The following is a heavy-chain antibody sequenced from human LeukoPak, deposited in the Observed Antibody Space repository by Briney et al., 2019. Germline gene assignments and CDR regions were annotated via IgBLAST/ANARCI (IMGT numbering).Heavy chain of an antibody. CDR1: GASISSGYW. D-gene: IGHD3-10*01. J-gene: IGHJ4*02. CDR2: IYHSGST. Sequence: SGTLSLTRAVSGASISSGYWWSWVRQAPGKGLEWIGEIYHSGSTNHNPSLKSRVTISVDKSKSQFSLNLNSVTAADTAVYYCARGDTGVIRGIRFHYWGQGTLVTVSS. V-gene: IGHV4-4*02. CDR3: ARGDTGVIRGIRFHY.